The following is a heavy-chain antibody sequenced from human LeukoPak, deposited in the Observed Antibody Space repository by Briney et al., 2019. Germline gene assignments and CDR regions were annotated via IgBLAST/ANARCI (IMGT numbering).Heavy chain of an antibody. CDR3: AKGHDDFRQFDF. CDR1: GGTFANYA. CDR2: IIPIFGTG. J-gene: IGHJ4*02. Sequence: SVKVSCKASGGTFANYAISWVRKAPGQGLEWMGGIIPIFGTGHSAQKFQGRLTITADESTRTTYMELSSLRSEDTAVYYCAKGHDDFRQFDFWGQGTLVIVSS. V-gene: IGHV1-69*01. D-gene: IGHD3-3*01.